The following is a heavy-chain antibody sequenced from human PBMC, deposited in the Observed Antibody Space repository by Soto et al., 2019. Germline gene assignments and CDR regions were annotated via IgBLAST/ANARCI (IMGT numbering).Heavy chain of an antibody. Sequence: GWSLRLSCAASGFSVRTNYMSWVRQAPGKGLEWVSVFESGGSIYYADSVKGRFIISRDYAKNTVYLQMNSLRAEDTAVYYCARAGVTPDFFDYWGQPPRSPSPQ. J-gene: IGHJ4*01. D-gene: IGHD2-21*02. V-gene: IGHV3-53*01. CDR3: ARAGVTPDFFDY. CDR1: GFSVRTNY. CDR2: FESGGSI.